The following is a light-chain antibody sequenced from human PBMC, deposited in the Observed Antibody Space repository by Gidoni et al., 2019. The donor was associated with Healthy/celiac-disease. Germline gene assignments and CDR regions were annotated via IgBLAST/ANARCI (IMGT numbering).Light chain of an antibody. CDR3: QQRSNWLT. Sequence: ELVLTQSPATLSLSPGERATLSCRASQSVSSYLAWYQQKPGQAPMLLIYDASNRATGIPAKFSGSGSGTDFTLTISSLEPEDFAVYYCQQRSNWLTFXGXTKVEIK. CDR2: DAS. CDR1: QSVSSY. V-gene: IGKV3-11*01. J-gene: IGKJ4*01.